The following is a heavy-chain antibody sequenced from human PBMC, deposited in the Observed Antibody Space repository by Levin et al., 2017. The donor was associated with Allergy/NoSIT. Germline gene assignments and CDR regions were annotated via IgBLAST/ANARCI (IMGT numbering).Heavy chain of an antibody. D-gene: IGHD3-22*01. CDR3: ARVRNEDYYDSSGRSTPFRWFDP. Sequence: ASVKVSCKASGGTFSSYAISWVRQAPGQGLEWMGGIIPIFGTANYAQKFQGRVTITADESTSTAYMELSSLRSEDTAVYYCARVRNEDYYDSSGRSTPFRWFDPWGQGTLVTVSS. CDR2: IIPIFGTA. CDR1: GGTFSSYA. J-gene: IGHJ5*02. V-gene: IGHV1-69*13.